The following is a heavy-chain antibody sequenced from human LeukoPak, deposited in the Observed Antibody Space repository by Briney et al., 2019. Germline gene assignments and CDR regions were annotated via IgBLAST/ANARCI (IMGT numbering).Heavy chain of an antibody. V-gene: IGHV3-23*01. CDR3: AKHTSGGAFDI. Sequence: GGSLRLSCAASGFTFSSYAMSWVRQAPGKGLEWVSAISGSVGSTYYADSVKGRFTISRDNSKNTLSLQMNSLRAEDTSVYFCAKHTSGGAFDIWGQGTMVTVSS. CDR1: GFTFSSYA. J-gene: IGHJ3*02. D-gene: IGHD6-19*01. CDR2: ISGSVGST.